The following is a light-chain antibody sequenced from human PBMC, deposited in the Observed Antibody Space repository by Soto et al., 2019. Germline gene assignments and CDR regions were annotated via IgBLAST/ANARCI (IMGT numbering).Light chain of an antibody. J-gene: IGLJ1*01. V-gene: IGLV2-14*03. CDR2: DVS. CDR3: SSYTTSNTRQIV. CDR1: SSDVGGYNY. Sequence: SVLTEPASGCGSPGQSITMSWNGTSSDVGGYNYVSWYQHHPGKAPKLMLFDVSNRPSGVSNRFSGSKSGNTASLTISGLQPEDEADYYCSSYTTSNTRQIVFGTGTKLTVL.